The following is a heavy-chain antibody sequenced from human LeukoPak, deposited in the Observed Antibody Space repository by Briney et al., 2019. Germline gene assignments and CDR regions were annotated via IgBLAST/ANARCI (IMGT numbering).Heavy chain of an antibody. CDR3: ASVASGYYYMDV. CDR2: IKQDGSEK. J-gene: IGHJ6*03. V-gene: IGHV3-7*01. CDR1: GFTFSRYS. Sequence: GGSLSLSCAASGFTFSRYSMNWVRQAPGKGLEWVANIKQDGSEKYYVDSVKGRFTISRDNAKNSLYLQMNSLRAEDTAVYYCASVASGYYYMDVWGKGTTVTISS. D-gene: IGHD6-25*01.